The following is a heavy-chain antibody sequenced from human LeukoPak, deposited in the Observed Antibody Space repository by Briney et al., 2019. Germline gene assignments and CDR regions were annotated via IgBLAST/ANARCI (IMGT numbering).Heavy chain of an antibody. J-gene: IGHJ4*02. V-gene: IGHV1-69*04. CDR3: ARGYYYDSSGYNDY. Sequence: GASVKVSCKASGGTFSSYAISWVRQAPGQGLEWMGRIIPIIGIANYAQKFQGRVTITADKSTSTAYMELSSLRSEDTAVYYCARGYYYDSSGYNDYWGQGTLVTVSS. CDR1: GGTFSSYA. CDR2: IIPIIGIA. D-gene: IGHD3-22*01.